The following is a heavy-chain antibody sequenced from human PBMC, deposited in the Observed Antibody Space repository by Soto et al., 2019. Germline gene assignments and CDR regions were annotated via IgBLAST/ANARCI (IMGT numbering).Heavy chain of an antibody. CDR3: ATRFGSGSRAFDY. D-gene: IGHD3-10*01. CDR1: GDTFNFYT. V-gene: IGHV1-69*02. CDR2: FNPILSFS. Sequence: QVQLVQSGAEVKKPGSSVKVSCKASGDTFNFYTINWVRQAPGLGLEWMGRFNPILSFSNSALKFQGRVTLTADKSTSTASMVLCSLRSEDTGMYYGATRFGSGSRAFDYWGQGALCTVSS. J-gene: IGHJ4*02.